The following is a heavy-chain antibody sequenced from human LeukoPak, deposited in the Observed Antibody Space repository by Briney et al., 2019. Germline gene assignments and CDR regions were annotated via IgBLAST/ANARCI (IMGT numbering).Heavy chain of an antibody. Sequence: GGSLRLSCAASGFTFSSYAMSWVRQAQGKGLEWVSAISGSGGSTSYADSVKSRFTISRDNSKNTLYLQMNSLRAEDTAVYYCAKGVGYCSSTSCLRNYXXXGXLVTVSS. D-gene: IGHD2-2*01. CDR2: ISGSGGST. V-gene: IGHV3-23*01. J-gene: IGHJ4*02. CDR3: AKGVGYCSSTSCLRNY. CDR1: GFTFSSYA.